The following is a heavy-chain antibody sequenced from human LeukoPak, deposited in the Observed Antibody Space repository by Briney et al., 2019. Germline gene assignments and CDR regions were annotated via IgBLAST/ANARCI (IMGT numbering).Heavy chain of an antibody. CDR3: ARRGGNYDSSGYYSYYYYYYMNV. CDR2: IYTSGST. Sequence: SETLSLTCTVSGGSISSYYWSWIRQPPGKGLEWIGRIYTSGSTNYNPSLKSRVTISVDTSKNQFSLKLSSVTAAGTAVYYCARRGGNYDSSGYYSYYYYYYMNVWGKGTTVTVSS. D-gene: IGHD3-22*01. CDR1: GGSISSYY. J-gene: IGHJ6*03. V-gene: IGHV4-4*07.